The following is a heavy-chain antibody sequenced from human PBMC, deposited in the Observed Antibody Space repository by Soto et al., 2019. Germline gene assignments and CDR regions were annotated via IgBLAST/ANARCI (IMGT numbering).Heavy chain of an antibody. J-gene: IGHJ4*02. V-gene: IGHV1-3*01. CDR1: GYTLTRYS. CDR2: INAGNGNT. Sequence: ASVKVSCKASGYTLTRYSIHWVRQAPGQRLEWMGWINAGNGNTKFSQKFQGRVTITRDTSASTAYMELRGLRPEDTAVYYCAILGTYYFDNSDNYFDFWGQGTLVTVSS. D-gene: IGHD3-22*01. CDR3: AILGTYYFDNSDNYFDF.